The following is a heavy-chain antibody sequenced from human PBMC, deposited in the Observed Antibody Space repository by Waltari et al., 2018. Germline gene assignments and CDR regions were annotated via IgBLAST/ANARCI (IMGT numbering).Heavy chain of an antibody. CDR1: GFTFIRIW. V-gene: IGHV3-74*01. Sequence: EVQLVESGGGLVQPGGSLTLSCAASGFTFIRIWVRWVRQAPGKGLVWLSRINSEGGSTSYADSVKGRFTISRDNAKNTLYLQMNSLRAEDTAVYYCARDQDCSSTSCYPAFDYWGQGTLVTVSS. D-gene: IGHD2-2*01. CDR2: INSEGGST. J-gene: IGHJ4*02. CDR3: ARDQDCSSTSCYPAFDY.